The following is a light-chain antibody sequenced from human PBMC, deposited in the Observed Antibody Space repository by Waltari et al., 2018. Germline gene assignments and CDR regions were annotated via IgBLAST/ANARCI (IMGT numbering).Light chain of an antibody. CDR1: SSAIGAYTY. V-gene: IGLV2-14*01. Sequence: QSAPTQPASVSGYLGQSITISCTGTSSAIGAYTYVSWCQQHPGKAPKVLIFDVNNRPSGVSDRFSASKSGNTASLTISGLQAEDEADYYCGSYTSSSTWVFGGGTKVTV. CDR2: DVN. CDR3: GSYTSSSTWV. J-gene: IGLJ3*02.